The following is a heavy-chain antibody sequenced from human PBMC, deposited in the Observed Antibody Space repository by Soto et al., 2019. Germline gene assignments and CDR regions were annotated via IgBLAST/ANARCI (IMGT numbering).Heavy chain of an antibody. D-gene: IGHD6-19*01. Sequence: QITLKESGPTLVKPTQTLTLTCTFSGFSLSTRGVGVGWIRQPPGKALEWLALIYWDDDKRYSPSLKTRLTITTDTSKNQVVLTMTNMDRVDTGTYYCAHDDSGQLGFDYWGQGTLVTVSS. CDR1: GFSLSTRGVG. J-gene: IGHJ4*02. CDR2: IYWDDDK. CDR3: AHDDSGQLGFDY. V-gene: IGHV2-5*02.